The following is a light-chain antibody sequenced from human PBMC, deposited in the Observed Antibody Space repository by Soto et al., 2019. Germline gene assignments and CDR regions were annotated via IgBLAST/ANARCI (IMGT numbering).Light chain of an antibody. CDR3: CSYAGSSTLV. CDR2: EGS. Sequence: QSVLTQPASVSGSPGQSITISCTGTSSDVGSYNLVSWYQQHPGKAPKLMIYEGSKRPSGVSNRFSGSKSGNTASLTISGPQAEDEADYYCCSYAGSSTLVFGTGTKVTVL. CDR1: SSDVGSYNL. V-gene: IGLV2-23*01. J-gene: IGLJ1*01.